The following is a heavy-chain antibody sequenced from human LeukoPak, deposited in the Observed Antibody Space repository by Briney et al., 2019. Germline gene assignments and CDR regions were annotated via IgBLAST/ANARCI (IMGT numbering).Heavy chain of an antibody. J-gene: IGHJ4*02. V-gene: IGHV3-23*01. D-gene: IGHD1-1*01. Sequence: GGSLRLSCAASGFTFSTYAMSWVRQAPGKGLEWVSAISGSGGSTYYADSVKGRFTISRDNSKNTLYLQMNSLRAEDTAVYSCAKINNWIRCDYWGQGTLVTVSS. CDR3: AKINNWIRCDY. CDR1: GFTFSTYA. CDR2: ISGSGGST.